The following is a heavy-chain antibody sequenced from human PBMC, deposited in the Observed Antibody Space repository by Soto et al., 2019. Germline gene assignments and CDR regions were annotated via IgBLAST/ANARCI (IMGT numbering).Heavy chain of an antibody. Sequence: ASVKVSCKASGYTFTSYYMHWVRQAPGQGLEWMGIINPSGGSTSYAQKFQGRVTMTRDTSTSTVYMELSSLRSEDTAVYYCARTYRCLEWSKAADAYYFDYWGEGPLVTVS. CDR3: ARTYRCLEWSKAADAYYFDY. V-gene: IGHV1-46*01. CDR1: GYTFTSYY. D-gene: IGHD3-3*01. J-gene: IGHJ4*02. CDR2: INPSGGST.